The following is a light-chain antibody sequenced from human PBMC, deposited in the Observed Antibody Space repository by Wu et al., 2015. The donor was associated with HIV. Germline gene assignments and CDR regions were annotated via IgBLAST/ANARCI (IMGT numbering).Light chain of an antibody. J-gene: IGKJ2*01. Sequence: AIQMTQSPSSLSASVGDRVTITCRASQGIGNDLGWYQQKPGKAPKLLIYATFSLQSGVPSRFSGSGYGTDFTLTISSLQPEDFATYYCLQDFSYPFTFGQGTKLEIK. CDR1: QGIGND. CDR2: ATF. CDR3: LQDFSYPFT. V-gene: IGKV1-6*01.